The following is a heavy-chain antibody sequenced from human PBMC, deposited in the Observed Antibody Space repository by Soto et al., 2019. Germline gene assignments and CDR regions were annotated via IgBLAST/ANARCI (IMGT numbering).Heavy chain of an antibody. CDR3: ARGQEWTKVHYGMDV. CDR1: GYTFTSYD. Sequence: QVQLVQSGAEVKKPGASVKVSCKASGYTFTSYDINWVRQATGQGLEWMGWMNPKSVNTGYAQKLQGRVTMTRNTSISTAYMELSSLRSEDTAVYYCARGQEWTKVHYGMDVWGQGTTVTVSS. CDR2: MNPKSVNT. V-gene: IGHV1-8*01. D-gene: IGHD3-3*01. J-gene: IGHJ6*02.